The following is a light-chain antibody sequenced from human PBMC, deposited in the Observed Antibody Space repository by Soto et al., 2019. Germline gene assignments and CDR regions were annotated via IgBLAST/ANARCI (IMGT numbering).Light chain of an antibody. CDR2: WAS. Sequence: DIVMTQSPDSLAVSLGERAAINCKSSQNVLYSSNNKHYLAWYQQKPGQPPKLLIYWASTRESGVPDRFWGSGSGTDFTPAISSLQAEDVAVYYCQDYYSSPLTFGGGTKVEIK. J-gene: IGKJ4*01. CDR1: QNVLYSSNNKHY. V-gene: IGKV4-1*01. CDR3: QDYYSSPLT.